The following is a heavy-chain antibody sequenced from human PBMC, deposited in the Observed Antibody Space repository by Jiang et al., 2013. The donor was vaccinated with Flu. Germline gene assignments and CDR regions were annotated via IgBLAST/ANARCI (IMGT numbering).Heavy chain of an antibody. CDR3: ARDSSRDYYGSGTYDF. D-gene: IGHD3-10*01. CDR2: INPYGDGT. CDR1: GYTFSPYA. J-gene: IGHJ4*02. V-gene: IGHV1-46*01. Sequence: QSGAEVKKPGASAKLSCKASGYTFSPYAMHWVRQAPGQGLEWMGIINPYGDGTTYAQKFQGRVTMTRDTSTSTVYMEISSLRSEDTAMYYCARDSSRDYYGSGTYDFWGQGTLVTVSS.